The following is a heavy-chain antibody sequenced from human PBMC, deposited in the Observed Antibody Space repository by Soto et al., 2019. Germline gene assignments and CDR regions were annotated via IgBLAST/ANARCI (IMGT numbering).Heavy chain of an antibody. Sequence: GGSLRLSCAASGFTFSNAWMNWVRQAPGKGLEWVGRIKSKTDGGTTDYAAPVKGRFTISRDDSKNTLYLQMNSLKTEDTAVYYCTTQIYGDYANSFDIWGQGTMVTVSS. CDR2: IKSKTDGGTT. J-gene: IGHJ3*02. V-gene: IGHV3-15*07. CDR3: TTQIYGDYANSFDI. CDR1: GFTFSNAW. D-gene: IGHD4-17*01.